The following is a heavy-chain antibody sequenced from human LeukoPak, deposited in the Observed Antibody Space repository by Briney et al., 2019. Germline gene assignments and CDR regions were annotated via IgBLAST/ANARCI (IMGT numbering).Heavy chain of an antibody. CDR2: INAGNGNT. Sequence: GASVKVSCKASGYTFTSYAMHWVRQAPGQRLEWMGWINAGNGNTKYSQEFQGRVTITRDTSTSTAYMELRSLRSDDTAVYYCARILNGLFDYYYYMDVWGKGTTVTVSS. V-gene: IGHV1-3*01. CDR1: GYTFTSYA. D-gene: IGHD3-22*01. CDR3: ARILNGLFDYYYYMDV. J-gene: IGHJ6*03.